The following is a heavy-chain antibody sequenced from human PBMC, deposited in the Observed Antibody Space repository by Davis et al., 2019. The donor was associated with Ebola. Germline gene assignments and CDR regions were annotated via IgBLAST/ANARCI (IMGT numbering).Heavy chain of an antibody. J-gene: IGHJ4*02. CDR3: ARIRWLVGYYFDY. V-gene: IGHV3-7*01. CDR2: IKQDGSEK. D-gene: IGHD6-19*01. Sequence: GESLKISCAASGFTFSSYWISWVRQAPGKGLEWVANIKQDGSEKYYVDSVKGRFTISRDNAKNSLYLQMNSLRAEDTAVYYCARIRWLVGYYFDYWGQGTLVTVSS. CDR1: GFTFSSYW.